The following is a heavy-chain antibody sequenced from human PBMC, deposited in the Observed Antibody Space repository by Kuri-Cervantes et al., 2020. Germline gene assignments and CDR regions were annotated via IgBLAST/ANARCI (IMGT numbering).Heavy chain of an antibody. V-gene: IGHV4-38-2*01. CDR1: GYSISSGYY. J-gene: IGHJ4*02. CDR2: IYHSGST. CDR3: ARQGSQWLANFDY. D-gene: IGHD6-19*01. Sequence: GSLRLSCAVSGYSISSGYYWGWIRQPPGKGLEWIGSIYHSGSTYYNPSLKSRVTISVDTSKNQFSLKLSSVTAADTAVYYCARQGSQWLANFDYWGQGTLVTVSS.